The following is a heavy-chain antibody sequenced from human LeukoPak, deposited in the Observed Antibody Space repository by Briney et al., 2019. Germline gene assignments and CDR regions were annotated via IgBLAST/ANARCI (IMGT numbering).Heavy chain of an antibody. J-gene: IGHJ6*02. CDR3: ARGRVRYYYDYGLDV. V-gene: IGHV4-34*01. D-gene: IGHD3-10*01. CDR1: GGSFSGYY. CDR2: INHSGST. Sequence: SETLSLTCAVYGGSFSGYYWSWLRQTPGKGLEWMGEINHSGSTNYNPSLRRRAITSVDTSKNQFSLMLSSVTAADTAVYYCARGRVRYYYDYGLDVWGQGTTVTVSS.